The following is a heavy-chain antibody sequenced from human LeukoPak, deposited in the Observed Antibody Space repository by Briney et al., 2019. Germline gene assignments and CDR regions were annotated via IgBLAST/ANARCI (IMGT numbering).Heavy chain of an antibody. Sequence: KPSETLSLTCTVSGGSISSYYWSWIRQPPGKGLEWIGYIYYSGSTNYNPSLKSRVTISVDTSKNQFSLKLSSVTAADTAVYYCARGDYYDSSGYYRAFDYWGQETLVTVSS. CDR1: GGSISSYY. CDR3: ARGDYYDSSGYYRAFDY. J-gene: IGHJ4*02. CDR2: IYYSGST. V-gene: IGHV4-59*01. D-gene: IGHD3-22*01.